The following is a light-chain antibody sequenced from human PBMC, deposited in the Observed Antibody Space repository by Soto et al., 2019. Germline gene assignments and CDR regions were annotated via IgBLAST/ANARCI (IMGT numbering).Light chain of an antibody. CDR2: LGS. J-gene: IGKJ4*01. V-gene: IGKV2-28*01. CDR3: MQALQIPLT. CDR1: QSLLQSNGYNY. Sequence: DIVMTQSPVSLPVTPGEPASISCRSSQSLLQSNGYNYLDWYRQKPGQPPQLLIYLGSNRASGVPDRFSGSGSGTDFTLKISRVEADDVGLYYCMQALQIPLTFGGGTKVESK.